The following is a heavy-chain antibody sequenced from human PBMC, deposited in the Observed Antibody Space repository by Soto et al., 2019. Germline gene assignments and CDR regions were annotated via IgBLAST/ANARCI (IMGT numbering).Heavy chain of an antibody. CDR2: ISDSGDIT. CDR1: EFTFSTYA. D-gene: IGHD3-22*01. J-gene: IGHJ4*02. CDR3: AKPRMYYYDXXXXXXXX. V-gene: IGHV3-23*01. Sequence: GGSLRLSCAASEFTFSTYAMTWVRQAPGRGLQWVATISDSGDITYYADSVKGRFTISRDNSKNTLYLQMNSLRAEDTAVYYCAKPRMYYYDXXXXXXXXXGQGTLVTVSS.